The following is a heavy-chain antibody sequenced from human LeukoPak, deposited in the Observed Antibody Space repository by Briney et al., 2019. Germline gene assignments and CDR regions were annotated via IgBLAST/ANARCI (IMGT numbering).Heavy chain of an antibody. CDR3: ARIRDDYNYYFVY. CDR2: TYYRSKWYN. J-gene: IGHJ4*02. Sequence: SQTLSLTCVISGDSVSSNSAAWSWIRQSPSRGLEWLGRTYYRSKWYNDYAVSLKSRITINPDTSKNQFSPHLNSVTPEDTAVYYCARIRDDYNYYFVYWGQGTLVTVSS. CDR1: GDSVSSNSAA. D-gene: IGHD5-24*01. V-gene: IGHV6-1*01.